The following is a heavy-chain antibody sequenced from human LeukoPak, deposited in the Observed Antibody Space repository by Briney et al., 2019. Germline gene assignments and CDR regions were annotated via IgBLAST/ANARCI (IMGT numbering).Heavy chain of an antibody. D-gene: IGHD3-3*01. Sequence: SVKVSCKASGGTVSRYPISWVRQAPGQGLEWMGGIIPIFGTANYAQKFQGRVTITADKSTSTAYMELSSLRSEDTAVYYCARSFWSGYYMWFDPWGQGTLVTVSS. J-gene: IGHJ5*02. CDR1: GGTVSRYP. CDR2: IIPIFGTA. V-gene: IGHV1-69*06. CDR3: ARSFWSGYYMWFDP.